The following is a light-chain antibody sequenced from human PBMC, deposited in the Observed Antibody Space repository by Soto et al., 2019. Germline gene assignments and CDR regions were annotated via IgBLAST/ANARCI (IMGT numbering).Light chain of an antibody. J-gene: IGKJ1*01. CDR1: QSISSW. V-gene: IGKV1-5*01. CDR3: QQYNNYWT. Sequence: IQMIQSTSTLSASLGDRFTITCRASQSISSWLAWYQQKPGKSPNLLIYDASSLESGVPSRFSGSGSATEFTLTISSLQPDDFATYYCQQYNNYWTFGQGTKVDIK. CDR2: DAS.